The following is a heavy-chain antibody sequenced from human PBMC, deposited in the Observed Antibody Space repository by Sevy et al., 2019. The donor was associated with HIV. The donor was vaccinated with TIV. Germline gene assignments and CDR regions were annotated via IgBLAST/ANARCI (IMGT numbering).Heavy chain of an antibody. V-gene: IGHV3-23*01. CDR2: LSFGCGEI. CDR1: GFTFNKYS. Sequence: GGSLRLSCAASGFTFNKYSMSWVRQPPGKGLEWVANLSFGCGEINYADSVKGRFTISRDNSKNSFYLQMNNLRAEDTALYYCAREGCTKPHDYWGQGTLVTVSS. D-gene: IGHD2-8*01. J-gene: IGHJ4*02. CDR3: AREGCTKPHDY.